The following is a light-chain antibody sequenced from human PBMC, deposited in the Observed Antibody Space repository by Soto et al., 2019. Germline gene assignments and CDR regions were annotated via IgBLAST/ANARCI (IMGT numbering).Light chain of an antibody. J-gene: IGKJ1*01. CDR3: QQYNNWPPWT. V-gene: IGKV3-15*01. CDR2: GAS. CDR1: QSVSSN. Sequence: EIVMTQSPATLSVSPGERATLSCRASQSVSSNFAWYQQKPGQAPSLLIYGASTRATGIPARFSGSGSGTEFTITISSLQSEDFAVYYCQQYNNWPPWTFGQGTKVEIK.